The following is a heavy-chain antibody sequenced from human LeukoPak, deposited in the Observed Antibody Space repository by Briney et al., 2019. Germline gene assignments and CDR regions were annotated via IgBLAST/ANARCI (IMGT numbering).Heavy chain of an antibody. CDR2: INHSGST. J-gene: IGHJ4*02. Sequence: KPSETLSLTCAVYAGSFSGYYWSWIRQPPGKGLEWIGEINHSGSTNYNPSLKSRVTISVDTSKNQFSLKLSSVTAADTAVYYCARGTIAALDYWGQGTLVTVSS. CDR1: AGSFSGYY. CDR3: ARGTIAALDY. D-gene: IGHD6-13*01. V-gene: IGHV4-34*01.